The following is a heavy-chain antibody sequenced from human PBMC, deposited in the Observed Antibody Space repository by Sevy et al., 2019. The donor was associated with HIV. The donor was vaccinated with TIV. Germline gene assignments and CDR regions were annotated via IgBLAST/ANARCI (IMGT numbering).Heavy chain of an antibody. CDR2: IYYTGTT. D-gene: IGHD5-12*01. V-gene: IGHV4-39*01. CDR3: ATKGVAVDAFDI. Sequence: SETLSLTCSVSGDSIDSYGSYWGWIRQPPDKGLEWIGSIYYTGTTYYNPSLKSRATISVDTSKNEFSLKMTSVTAADTAVYYCATKGVAVDAFDIRGQGTMVTVSS. CDR1: GDSIDSYGSY. J-gene: IGHJ3*02.